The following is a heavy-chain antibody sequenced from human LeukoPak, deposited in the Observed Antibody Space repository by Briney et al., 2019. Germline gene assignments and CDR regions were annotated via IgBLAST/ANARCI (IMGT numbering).Heavy chain of an antibody. CDR2: IFLSVTT. Sequence: PSETLSDTCTVPGGSISSSIYYWNWIRQHPGKCLEWLGFIFLSVTTFSHTPLQIRLIISMDTSKNQFAMRLSSVTAADTAVYYCASSYGDRNYFYGLDFWGQGTTVTVSS. D-gene: IGHD4-17*01. CDR1: GGSISSSIYY. CDR3: ASSYGDRNYFYGLDF. J-gene: IGHJ6*02. V-gene: IGHV4-31*03.